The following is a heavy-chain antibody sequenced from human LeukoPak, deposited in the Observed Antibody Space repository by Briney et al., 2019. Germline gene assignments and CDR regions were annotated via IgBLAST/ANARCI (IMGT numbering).Heavy chain of an antibody. Sequence: ASVKVSCKASGYTFTSFGISWVRQAPGQGLGWLGWISAYNGNTNYAQKLQGRVTMTTDKSTSTAYMQLRSLRSHDTAVYYCARMTTVTIDYWGQGTLVTVSS. CDR3: ARMTTVTIDY. D-gene: IGHD4-17*01. CDR1: GYTFTSFG. CDR2: ISAYNGNT. V-gene: IGHV1-18*04. J-gene: IGHJ4*02.